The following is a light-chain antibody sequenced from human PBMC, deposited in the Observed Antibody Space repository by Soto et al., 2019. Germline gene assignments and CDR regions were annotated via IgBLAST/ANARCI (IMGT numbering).Light chain of an antibody. CDR1: QTVSSSF. V-gene: IGKV3-20*01. Sequence: EVVLTQSPGTLSLSPGERATLSCRASQTVSSSFLAWYQQRPGQAPRLLIYGASRRATGIPDRFSGSASGTDFTLTISRLEPEDFAVYFCQQYSDLPMTFGQGTRLEIK. CDR2: GAS. CDR3: QQYSDLPMT. J-gene: IGKJ5*01.